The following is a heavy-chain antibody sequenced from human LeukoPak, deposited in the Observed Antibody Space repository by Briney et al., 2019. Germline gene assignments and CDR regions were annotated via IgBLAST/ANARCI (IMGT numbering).Heavy chain of an antibody. D-gene: IGHD1-7*01. V-gene: IGHV3-7*01. J-gene: IGHJ6*03. CDR2: IKQDGSEK. Sequence: GGSLRLSCAASGFTFSSYAMSWVRQAPGKGLEWVANIKQDGSEKYYVDSVKGRFTISRDNAKNSLYLQMNSLRAEDTAVYYCPRTVTTFWGYHMDVWGKGTTVIVSS. CDR3: PRTVTTFWGYHMDV. CDR1: GFTFSSYA.